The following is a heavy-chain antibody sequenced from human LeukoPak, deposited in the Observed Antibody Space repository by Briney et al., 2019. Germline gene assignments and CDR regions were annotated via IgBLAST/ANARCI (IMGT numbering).Heavy chain of an antibody. V-gene: IGHV3-48*02. D-gene: IGHD2-2*01. CDR2: ISSSSSTI. CDR3: ARVVPKVCPSWFDP. J-gene: IGHJ5*02. CDR1: GFTFSSYS. Sequence: GGSLRLSCAASGFTFSSYSMNWVRQAPGKGLEWVSYISSSSSTIYYADSVKGRFTISRDNAKNSLYLQMNSLRDEDTAVYYCARVVPKVCPSWFDPWGQGTLVTVSS.